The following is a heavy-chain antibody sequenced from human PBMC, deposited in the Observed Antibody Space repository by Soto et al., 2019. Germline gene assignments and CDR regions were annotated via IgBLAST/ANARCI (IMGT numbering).Heavy chain of an antibody. V-gene: IGHV3-21*01. CDR2: ISSSSSYI. D-gene: IGHD2-21*01. CDR1: GFTFSSYS. CDR3: AGVLYCGCVESCGDHCYGLDF. J-gene: IGHJ6*02. Sequence: RRSLGLSCAASGFTFSSYSMNWVRQAPGKGLEWVSSISSSSSYIYYADSVKGRFTISRDNAKNSLYLQMNSLRAEDTAVYYSAGVLYCGCVESCGDHCYGLDFSGQGTSVLVSS.